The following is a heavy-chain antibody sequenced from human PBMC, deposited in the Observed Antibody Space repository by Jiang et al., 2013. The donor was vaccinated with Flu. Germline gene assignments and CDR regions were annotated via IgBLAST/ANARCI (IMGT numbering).Heavy chain of an antibody. CDR3: ARLASSSKFVRYFDWFFDY. CDR1: GYSFTSYW. J-gene: IGHJ4*02. V-gene: IGHV5-10-1*01. D-gene: IGHD3-9*01. CDR2: IDPSDSYT. Sequence: GSGYSFTSYWISWVRQMPGKGLEWMGRIDPSDSYTNYSPSFQGHVTISADKSISTAYLQWSSLKASDTAMYYCARLASSSKFVRYFDWFFDYWGQGTLVTVSS.